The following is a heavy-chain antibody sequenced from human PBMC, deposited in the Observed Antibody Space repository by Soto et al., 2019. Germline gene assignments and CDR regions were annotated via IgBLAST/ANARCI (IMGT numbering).Heavy chain of an antibody. CDR2: FSIDGEKT. J-gene: IGHJ4*02. D-gene: IGHD3-10*01. CDR3: ARDGSYLDFDY. CDR1: GFSFSRYS. Sequence: GGSLRLSCAASGFSFSRYSMHWVRQAPGKGLEFVSVFSIDGEKTYYVDFVKGSSTFSRDNSKNTLYLQMGSLRPEDMAVYYCARDGSYLDFDYWGQGTLVTVSS. V-gene: IGHV3-64*02.